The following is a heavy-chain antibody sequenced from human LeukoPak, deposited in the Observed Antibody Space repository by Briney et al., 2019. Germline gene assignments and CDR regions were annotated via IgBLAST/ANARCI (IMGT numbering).Heavy chain of an antibody. D-gene: IGHD3-22*01. CDR3: ARGPTNYYDSSGYPLLWYYMDV. Sequence: ASVKVSCKASGYTFTSYYMHWVRQAPGQGLEWMGIINPSGGSTSYAQKFQGRVTMARDMSTSTVYMELSSLRSEDTAVYYCARGPTNYYDSSGYPLLWYYMDVWGKGTTVTVSS. CDR1: GYTFTSYY. CDR2: INPSGGST. V-gene: IGHV1-46*01. J-gene: IGHJ6*03.